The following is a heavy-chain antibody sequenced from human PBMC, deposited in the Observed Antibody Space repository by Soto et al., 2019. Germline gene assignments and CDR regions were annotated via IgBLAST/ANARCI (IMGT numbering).Heavy chain of an antibody. J-gene: IGHJ6*02. CDR1: GGTFSSYA. CDR2: IIPIFGTA. D-gene: IGHD2-15*01. CDR3: ASEGLGYCSGGSCSEISYYYYGMDV. V-gene: IGHV1-69*13. Sequence: SVKVSCKASGGTFSSYAISWVRQAPGQGLEWMGGIIPIFGTANYAQKFQGRVTITADESTSTAYMELSSLRSEDTAVYYCASEGLGYCSGGSCSEISYYYYGMDVWGQGTTVTVSS.